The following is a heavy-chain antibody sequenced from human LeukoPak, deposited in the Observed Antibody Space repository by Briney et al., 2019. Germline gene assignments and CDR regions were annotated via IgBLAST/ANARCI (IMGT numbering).Heavy chain of an antibody. J-gene: IGHJ4*02. CDR2: INAGNGNT. CDR3: ARYSGSFEGFDY. V-gene: IGHV1-3*01. D-gene: IGHD1-26*01. Sequence: GASVKVSCKASGYTFTNYAMHWVRQAHGQRLEWMGWINAGNGNTKYSQKFQGRVTITGDTSASTAYMQLSSLRSEDTAMYYCARYSGSFEGFDYWGQGTLVTVSS. CDR1: GYTFTNYA.